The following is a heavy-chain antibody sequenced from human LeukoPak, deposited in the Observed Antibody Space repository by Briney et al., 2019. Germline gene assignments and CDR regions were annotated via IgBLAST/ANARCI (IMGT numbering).Heavy chain of an antibody. CDR3: ASSPGYGGNEGYFDY. CDR1: GGTFSSYA. Sequence: SVKVSCKASGGTFSSYAISWVRQAPGQGLEWMGRTIPILGIANYAQKFQGRVTITADKSTSTAYMELSSLRSEDTAVYYCASSPGYGGNEGYFDYWGQGTLVTVSS. J-gene: IGHJ4*02. D-gene: IGHD4-23*01. CDR2: TIPILGIA. V-gene: IGHV1-69*04.